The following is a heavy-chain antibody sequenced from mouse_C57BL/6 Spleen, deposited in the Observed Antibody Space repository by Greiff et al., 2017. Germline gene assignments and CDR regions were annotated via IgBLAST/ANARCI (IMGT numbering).Heavy chain of an antibody. J-gene: IGHJ4*01. CDR1: GFNITDYY. D-gene: IGHD1-1*01. V-gene: IGHV14-1*01. CDR3: TRYYYASRENALDY. CDR2: IDPEDGDT. Sequence: VQLQQSGAELVRPGASVKLSCTASGFNITDYYMHWVKQRPEQGLEWIGRIDPEDGDTEYAPKFQGKAMMTADTASNAAYLHLSSLTSEATAVDDSTRYYYASRENALDYWGQGTTVTVSS.